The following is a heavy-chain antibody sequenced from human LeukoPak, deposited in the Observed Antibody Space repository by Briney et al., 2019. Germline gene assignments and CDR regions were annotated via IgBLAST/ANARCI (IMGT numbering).Heavy chain of an antibody. CDR1: GFTFSAYN. J-gene: IGHJ4*02. CDR3: ATRSGWTFDY. Sequence: GGSLRLSCAASGFTFSAYNMNWVRRTPGKGLEWVSSITTSSNYIFCADSVRGRFTISRDNAKHSLYLQMNSLRAEDTAVYYCATRSGWTFDYWGQGTLVTVSS. D-gene: IGHD2-15*01. CDR2: ITTSSNYI. V-gene: IGHV3-21*01.